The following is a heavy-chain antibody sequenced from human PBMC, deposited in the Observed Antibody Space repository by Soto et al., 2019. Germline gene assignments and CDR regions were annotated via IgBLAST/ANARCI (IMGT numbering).Heavy chain of an antibody. V-gene: IGHV3-23*01. J-gene: IGHJ4*02. CDR1: GFTFSSYS. CDR3: AKTQGSAAADDY. D-gene: IGHD6-13*01. CDR2: ISGSGGST. Sequence: EGSLXLSWAAPGFTFSSYSMSWVRQAPGKGLEWVSAISGSGGSTYYADSVKGRFTISRDNSKNTLYLQMNSLRAEDTAVYYCAKTQGSAAADDYWGQGTLVTVSS.